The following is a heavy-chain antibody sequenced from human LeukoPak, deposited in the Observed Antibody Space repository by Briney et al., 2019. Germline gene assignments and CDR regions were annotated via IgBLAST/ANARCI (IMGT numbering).Heavy chain of an antibody. CDR2: ISAYNGNT. D-gene: IGHD5-12*01. CDR1: GYTXTGYY. Sequence: ASVKVSCKASGYTXTGYYMHWVRQAPGQGLEWMGWISAYNGNTNYAQKLQGRVTMTTDTSTSTAYMELRSLRSDDTAVYYCASLVATKGTNWFDPWGQGTLVTVSS. J-gene: IGHJ5*02. V-gene: IGHV1-18*04. CDR3: ASLVATKGTNWFDP.